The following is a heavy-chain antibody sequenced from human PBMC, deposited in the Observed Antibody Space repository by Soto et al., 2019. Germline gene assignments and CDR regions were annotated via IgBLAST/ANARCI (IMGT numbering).Heavy chain of an antibody. Sequence: QVQLQESGPGLVKPSGTLSLTCAVSRGSISSPNWWSWVRQPPGKGLEWIGEIYHSGSTNYNPSLKGRVTILVDNSKHQFSLKLSSVPAADTSEYYGACGVEVVPAAIRWFATGGQGTRVTVSS. CDR1: RGSISSPNW. V-gene: IGHV4-4*02. CDR3: ACGVEVVPAAIRWFAT. CDR2: IYHSGST. D-gene: IGHD2-2*01. J-gene: IGHJ5*02.